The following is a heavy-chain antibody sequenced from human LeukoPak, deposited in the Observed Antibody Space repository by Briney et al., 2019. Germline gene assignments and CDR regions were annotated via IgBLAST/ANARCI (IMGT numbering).Heavy chain of an antibody. Sequence: GASVKVSCKASGYTFTSYGISWVRQAPGQGLEWMGWMNPNSGNTGYAQKFQGRVTMTRNTSISTAYMELSSLRSEDTAVYYCARRLLWFGEHAFDIWGQGTMVTVSS. CDR3: ARRLLWFGEHAFDI. V-gene: IGHV1-8*02. D-gene: IGHD3-10*01. CDR1: GYTFTSYG. CDR2: MNPNSGNT. J-gene: IGHJ3*02.